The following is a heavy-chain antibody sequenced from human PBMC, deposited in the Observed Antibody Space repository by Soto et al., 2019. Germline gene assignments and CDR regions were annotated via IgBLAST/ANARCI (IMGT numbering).Heavy chain of an antibody. CDR1: GGTFSSYA. Sequence: QVQLVQSGAAVKKPGSSVKVSCKASGGTFSSYAISWVRQAPGQGLEWMGGIIPIFGTANYAQKFQGRVTITADESTSTAYMELSSLRAEDTAVYYCARVLADRGYHQLFDYWGQGTLVTVSS. J-gene: IGHJ4*02. CDR3: ARVLADRGYHQLFDY. V-gene: IGHV1-69*01. CDR2: IIPIFGTA. D-gene: IGHD3-22*01.